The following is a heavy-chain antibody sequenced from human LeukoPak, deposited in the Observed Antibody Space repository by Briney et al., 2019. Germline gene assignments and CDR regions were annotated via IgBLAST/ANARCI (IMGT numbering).Heavy chain of an antibody. CDR2: TNTNTGIP. CDR1: GYTFSSHA. J-gene: IGHJ3*02. D-gene: IGHD6-6*01. CDR3: ARDLVSAGFDI. V-gene: IGHV7-4-1*02. Sequence: ASVKVSCKAFGYTFSSHAMNWVRRAPGQGLELMGWTNTNTGIPTYAQGFAGRFVFSFDTSVTTAYLQITSLKAEDTAVYYCARDLVSAGFDIWGQGTMVTVSS.